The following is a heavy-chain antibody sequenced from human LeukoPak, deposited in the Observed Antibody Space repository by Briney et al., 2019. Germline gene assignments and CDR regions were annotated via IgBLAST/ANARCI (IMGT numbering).Heavy chain of an antibody. Sequence: GGSLRLSCAASGFTFSSYGMHWVRQAPGKGLEWVAVISYDGSNKYYADSVKGQFTISRDNSKNTLYLQMNSLRAEDTAVYYCAKAGDGYNFGYWGQGTLVTVSS. V-gene: IGHV3-30*18. CDR3: AKAGDGYNFGY. D-gene: IGHD5-24*01. CDR2: ISYDGSNK. CDR1: GFTFSSYG. J-gene: IGHJ4*02.